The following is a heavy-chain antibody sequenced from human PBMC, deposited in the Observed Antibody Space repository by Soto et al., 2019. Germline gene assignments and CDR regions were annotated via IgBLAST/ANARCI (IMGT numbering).Heavy chain of an antibody. J-gene: IGHJ4*02. CDR1: GDSVSSTSAA. CDR2: TYYRSKWYS. Sequence: SQTLSLTCAISGDSVSSTSAAWSWIRQSPSRGLEWLGRTYYRSKWYSDYAVSVKSRITINPDTSKNQYSLQLNSVTPEDTAVYYCARGSYYSGWVWGQGTLVTVSS. V-gene: IGHV6-1*01. CDR3: ARGSYYSGWV. D-gene: IGHD6-19*01.